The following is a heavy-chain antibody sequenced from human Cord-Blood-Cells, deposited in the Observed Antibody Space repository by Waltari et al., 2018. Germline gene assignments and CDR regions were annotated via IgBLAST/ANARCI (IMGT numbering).Heavy chain of an antibody. J-gene: IGHJ2*01. CDR2: IYRGGST. Sequence: EVQLVESGGGLIQPGGSLRLCCAASGFTVSSNYMSWVRQAPGKGLEWVSVIYRGGSTYYADSVKGRFTISRDNSKNTLYLQMNSLRAEDTAVYYCARERDDSSGYYVYWYFDLWGRGTLVTVSS. V-gene: IGHV3-53*01. CDR3: ARERDDSSGYYVYWYFDL. CDR1: GFTVSSNY. D-gene: IGHD3-22*01.